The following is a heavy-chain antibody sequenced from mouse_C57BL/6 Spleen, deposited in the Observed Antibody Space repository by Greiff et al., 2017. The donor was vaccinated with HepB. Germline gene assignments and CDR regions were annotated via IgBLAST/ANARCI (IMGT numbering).Heavy chain of an antibody. Sequence: ESGPGLVKPSQSLSLTCSVTGYSITSGYYWNWIRQFPGNKLEWMGYISYDGSNNYNPSLKNRISITRDTSKNQFFLKLNSVTTEDTATYYCARDKDYGSSLYFDYWGQGTTLTVSS. CDR2: ISYDGSN. V-gene: IGHV3-6*01. CDR3: ARDKDYGSSLYFDY. D-gene: IGHD1-1*01. J-gene: IGHJ2*01. CDR1: GYSITSGYY.